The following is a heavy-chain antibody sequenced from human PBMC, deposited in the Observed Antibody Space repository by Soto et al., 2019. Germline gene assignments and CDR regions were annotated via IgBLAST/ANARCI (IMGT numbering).Heavy chain of an antibody. Sequence: QVQLQESGPGLVKPSETLSLTCTVSGGSISSYYWSWIRQPPGKGLDWIGFIFYSGSTSYNPSLKSRVTISLDTSEYQFSLKLNSVTAADTAVYYCASMIGDPVLSFDSWGQGTLVAVSS. CDR1: GGSISSYY. J-gene: IGHJ5*01. V-gene: IGHV4-59*01. CDR2: IFYSGST. CDR3: ASMIGDPVLSFDS. D-gene: IGHD3-10*02.